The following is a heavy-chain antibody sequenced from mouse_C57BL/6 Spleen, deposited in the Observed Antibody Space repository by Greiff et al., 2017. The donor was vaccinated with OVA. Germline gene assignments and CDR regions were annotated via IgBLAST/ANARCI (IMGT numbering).Heavy chain of an antibody. CDR3: AKPLYYYGSSLYAMDY. CDR2: ISRGSSTI. CDR1: GFTFSDYG. J-gene: IGHJ4*01. V-gene: IGHV5-17*01. Sequence: EVQLVESGGGLVKPGGSLKLSCAASGFTFSDYGMHWVRQAPEKGLEWVAYISRGSSTIYYADTVKGRFTISRDNAKNTLFLQMTSLRSEDTAMYYCAKPLYYYGSSLYAMDYWGQGTSVTVSS. D-gene: IGHD1-1*01.